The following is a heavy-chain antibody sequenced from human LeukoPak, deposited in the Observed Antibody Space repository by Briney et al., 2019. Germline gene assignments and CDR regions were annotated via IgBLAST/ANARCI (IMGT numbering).Heavy chain of an antibody. CDR1: GFTFSSYG. CDR3: AKDLYDSSVIDY. D-gene: IGHD3-22*01. J-gene: IGHJ4*02. CDR2: IWYDGSNK. Sequence: GRCLRLSCAASGFTFSSYGMHWVRQAPGKGLEWVAVIWYDGSNKYADSVKGRFTISRDNFKNTLYLQMNSLRAEDTAVYYCAKDLYDSSVIDYWGQGTLVTVSS. V-gene: IGHV3-33*06.